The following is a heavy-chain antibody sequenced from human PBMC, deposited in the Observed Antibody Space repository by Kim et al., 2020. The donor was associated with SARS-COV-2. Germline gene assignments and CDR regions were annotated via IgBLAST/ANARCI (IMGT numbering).Heavy chain of an antibody. D-gene: IGHD3-10*01. Sequence: ASVKVSCKASGYTFTSYGISWVRQAPGQGLEWMGWISAYNGNTNYAQKLQGRVTMTTDTSTSTAYMELRSLRSDDTAVYYCARGHPPYYYGSGSRYGMDVWGQGTTVTVSS. CDR3: ARGHPPYYYGSGSRYGMDV. V-gene: IGHV1-18*01. J-gene: IGHJ6*02. CDR2: ISAYNGNT. CDR1: GYTFTSYG.